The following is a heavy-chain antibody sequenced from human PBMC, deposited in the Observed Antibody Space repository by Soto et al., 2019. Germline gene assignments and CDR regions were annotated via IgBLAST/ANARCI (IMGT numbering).Heavy chain of an antibody. CDR2: IYYSGST. D-gene: IGHD6-13*01. V-gene: IGHV4-59*01. Sequence: SETLSLTCTVSGDSISSYYSSWIRQPPGKGLEWIGYIYYSGSTNYNPSLKSRVTISVDTSKNQFSLKLSSVTAADTAVYYCARSQRFFYSSSWYYFDYWGQGTLVTVSS. CDR3: ARSQRFFYSSSWYYFDY. CDR1: GDSISSYY. J-gene: IGHJ4*02.